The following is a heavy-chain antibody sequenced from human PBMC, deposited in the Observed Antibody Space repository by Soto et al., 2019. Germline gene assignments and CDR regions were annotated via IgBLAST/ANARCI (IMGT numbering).Heavy chain of an antibody. CDR2: IYYSGST. CDR3: ARDEYSGYDLCY. V-gene: IGHV4-31*03. J-gene: IGHJ4*02. D-gene: IGHD5-12*01. Sequence: PSETLSLTCTVSGGSISSGGYYWSWIRQHPGKGLEWIGYIYYSGSTYYNPSLKSRVTISVDTSKNQFSLKLSSVTAADTAVYYCARDEYSGYDLCYWGQGTLVTVSS. CDR1: GGSISSGGYY.